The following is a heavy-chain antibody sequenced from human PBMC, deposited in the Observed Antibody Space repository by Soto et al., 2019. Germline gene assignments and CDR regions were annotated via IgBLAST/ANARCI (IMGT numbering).Heavy chain of an antibody. J-gene: IGHJ4*02. Sequence: EVQLLESGGGLVQPGGSLRLSCAVSGLTFRNHAMSWFRQAPGKGLEWVSTIAPIGYSTHYAGSVEGRFTISRDDSKSTLDLQMNSLRADDTAVYYCVSWVSPHFDYWGQGTLVSVSS. CDR3: VSWVSPHFDY. V-gene: IGHV3-23*01. D-gene: IGHD2-8*01. CDR1: GLTFRNHA. CDR2: IAPIGYST.